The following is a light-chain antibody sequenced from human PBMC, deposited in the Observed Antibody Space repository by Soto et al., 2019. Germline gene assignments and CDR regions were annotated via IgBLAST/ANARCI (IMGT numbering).Light chain of an antibody. CDR3: QQRSNWPFT. V-gene: IGKV3-11*01. Sequence: EVVLTQSPDTLSLPPGARATLSCRASQSVSSYLAWYQQKPGQAPRLLIYDASSRATGIPARFSGSGSGTDFTLTINNLEPEDFAVYYCQQRSNWPFTFGQGTRLEIK. CDR1: QSVSSY. J-gene: IGKJ5*01. CDR2: DAS.